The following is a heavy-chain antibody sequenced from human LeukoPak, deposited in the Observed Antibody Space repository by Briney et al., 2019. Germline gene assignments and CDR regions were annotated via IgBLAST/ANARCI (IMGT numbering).Heavy chain of an antibody. D-gene: IGHD2-15*01. CDR2: IYPGDSDT. V-gene: IGHV5-51*01. Sequence: GESLKISRKGSGYNFANYWIVWVRQMPGKGLEWMGIIYPGDSDTRYNPSFQGQVTISADKSISTAYLQWSSLKASDTAVYYCARRGCGGVGCYYFDYWGHGTLVTVSS. CDR1: GYNFANYW. CDR3: ARRGCGGVGCYYFDY. J-gene: IGHJ4*01.